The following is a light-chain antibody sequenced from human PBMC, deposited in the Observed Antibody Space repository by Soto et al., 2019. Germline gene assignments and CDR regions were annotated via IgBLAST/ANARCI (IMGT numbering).Light chain of an antibody. J-gene: IGLJ1*01. CDR3: AAWDDGLNGYV. CDR1: SSTIGNNA. CDR2: YDN. V-gene: IGLV1-36*01. Sequence: QSVLTQPPSVSAAPRQRVTISCSGSSSTIGNNAMSWYQQLPGKAPKLLIYYDNLLPSGVSDRFSASTSGTSASLAISGLQSEDEADYYCAAWDDGLNGYVFGTGTKLTVL.